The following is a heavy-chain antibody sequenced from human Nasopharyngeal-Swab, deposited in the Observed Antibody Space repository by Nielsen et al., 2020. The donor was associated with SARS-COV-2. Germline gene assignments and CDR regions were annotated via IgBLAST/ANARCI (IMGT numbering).Heavy chain of an antibody. Sequence: ASVKVSCKVSGYTLTELSMHWVRQAPGKGLEWMGGFDPEDGETIYAQKFQGRVTMTEDTSTDTAYMELSSLRSEDTAVYYCAAPAGYSSSWYRGYYYYGMDVWGQGTTVTVSS. CDR1: GYTLTELS. CDR2: FDPEDGET. CDR3: AAPAGYSSSWYRGYYYYGMDV. V-gene: IGHV1-24*01. D-gene: IGHD6-13*01. J-gene: IGHJ6*02.